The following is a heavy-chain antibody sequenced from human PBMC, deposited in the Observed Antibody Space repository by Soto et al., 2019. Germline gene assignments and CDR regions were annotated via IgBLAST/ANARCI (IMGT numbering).Heavy chain of an antibody. CDR1: GYTFTSYY. J-gene: IGHJ4*02. Sequence: QVQLVQSGAEVKKPGASVKVSCKASGYTFTSYYMHWVRQAPGQGLEWMGIIKPSGGSTSYAQKFQGRVTMTRDTSTSTVYMELSSLRYEDTAVYYCARASGVSSSWAHFDYWGQGTLVTVSS. V-gene: IGHV1-46*01. D-gene: IGHD6-13*01. CDR3: ARASGVSSSWAHFDY. CDR2: IKPSGGST.